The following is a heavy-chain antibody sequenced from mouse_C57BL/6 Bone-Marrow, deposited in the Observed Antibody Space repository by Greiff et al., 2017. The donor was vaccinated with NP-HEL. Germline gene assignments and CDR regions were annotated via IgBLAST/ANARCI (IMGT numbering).Heavy chain of an antibody. CDR1: GYTFTSYW. CDR2: IDPSDSYT. Sequence: QVQLQQPGAELVMPGASVKLSCKASGYTFTSYWMHWVKQRPGQGLEWIGEIDPSDSYTNYNQKFKGKSTLTVDKSSSTAYMQLSSLTSEDSAVYYCERDWYFDVWGTGTTVTVSA. CDR3: ERDWYFDV. V-gene: IGHV1-69*01. J-gene: IGHJ1*03.